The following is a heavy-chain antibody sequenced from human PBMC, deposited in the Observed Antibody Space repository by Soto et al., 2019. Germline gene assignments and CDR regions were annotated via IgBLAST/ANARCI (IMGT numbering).Heavy chain of an antibody. CDR2: ISGSGGST. CDR1: GFTFSSYA. Sequence: GGSLRLSCAASGFTFSSYAMNWVRQAPGKGLEWVSSISGSGGSTYYADSVKGRFTISRDNSKNTLYLQMNSLRAEDTAVYYCARDGEFSLGESSLSNNWGQGTLVTVSS. CDR3: ARDGEFSLGESSLSNN. D-gene: IGHD3-16*02. J-gene: IGHJ4*02. V-gene: IGHV3-23*01.